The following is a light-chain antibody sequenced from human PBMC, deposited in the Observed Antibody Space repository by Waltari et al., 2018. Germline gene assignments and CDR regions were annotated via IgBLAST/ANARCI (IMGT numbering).Light chain of an antibody. V-gene: IGLV2-14*03. J-gene: IGLJ2*01. CDR2: DVS. CDR3: SSYTSSSTLVV. Sequence: QSALTQPASVPGSPGQSITISCTGTSSDVGGYNYVSWYQQHPGKAPKLMIYDVSNRPSGFSNRFSGSNSGNTASLTISGLQAEDEADYYCSSYTSSSTLVVFGGGTKLTVL. CDR1: SSDVGGYNY.